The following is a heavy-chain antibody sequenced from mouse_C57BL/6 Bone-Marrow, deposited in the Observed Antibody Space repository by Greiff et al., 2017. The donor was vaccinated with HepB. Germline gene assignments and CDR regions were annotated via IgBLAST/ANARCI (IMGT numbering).Heavy chain of an antibody. V-gene: IGHV1-59*01. CDR3: ARGHYGSSYRYFDV. CDR2: IDPSDSYT. Sequence: VQLQQPGAELVRPGTSVKLSCKASGYTFTSYWMHWVKQRPGQGLEWIGVIDPSDSYTNYNQKFKGKATLTVDTSSSKAYMQLSSLTSEDSAVYYCARGHYGSSYRYFDVWGTGPTVTVSS. D-gene: IGHD1-1*01. J-gene: IGHJ1*03. CDR1: GYTFTSYW.